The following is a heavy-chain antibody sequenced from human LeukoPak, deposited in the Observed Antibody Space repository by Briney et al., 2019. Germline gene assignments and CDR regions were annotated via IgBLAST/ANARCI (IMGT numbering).Heavy chain of an antibody. CDR2: INPNSGGT. V-gene: IGHV1-2*02. D-gene: IGHD1-1*01. J-gene: IGHJ5*02. CDR1: GYTFTGYY. CDR3: ARDRAGTTSSYDL. Sequence: ASVKVSCKASGYTFTGYYMHWVRQAPGQGLEWMGWINPNSGGTNYAQKFQGRVTMTRDTSISTAYMELSRLRSDDTAVYYCARDRAGTTSSYDLWGQGTLVIVSS.